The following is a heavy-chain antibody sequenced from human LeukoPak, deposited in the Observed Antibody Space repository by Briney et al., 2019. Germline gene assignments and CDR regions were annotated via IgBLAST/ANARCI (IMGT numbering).Heavy chain of an antibody. D-gene: IGHD3-10*01. CDR3: ARLTMVRGVIDYFDY. Sequence: GESLKISWKGSGYSFTSYWIGWVRQMPGKGLEWMGIIYPGDSDTRYSPSFQGQVTISADKSISTAYLQWSSLKASDTAMYYCARLTMVRGVIDYFDYWGQGTLVTVSS. J-gene: IGHJ4*02. CDR1: GYSFTSYW. V-gene: IGHV5-51*01. CDR2: IYPGDSDT.